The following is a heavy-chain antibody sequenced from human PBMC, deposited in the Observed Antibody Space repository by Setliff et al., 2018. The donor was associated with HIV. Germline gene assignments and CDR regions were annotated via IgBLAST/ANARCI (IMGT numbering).Heavy chain of an antibody. Sequence: GASVKVSCKASGYTFGSYDINWVRQATGQGLEWMGWISAYNGNTNYAQKLQGRVTMTTDTSTSTAYMELRSLRSDDTAVYYCARGPPIVVVPAALLTFDYWGQGTLVTVSS. J-gene: IGHJ4*02. CDR1: GYTFGSYD. D-gene: IGHD2-2*01. V-gene: IGHV1-18*01. CDR3: ARGPPIVVVPAALLTFDY. CDR2: ISAYNGNT.